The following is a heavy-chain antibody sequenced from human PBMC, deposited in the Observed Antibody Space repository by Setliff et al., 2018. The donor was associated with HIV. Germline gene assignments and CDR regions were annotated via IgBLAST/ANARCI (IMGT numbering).Heavy chain of an antibody. CDR3: AGDFTGSGWYGNYYYGMDV. V-gene: IGHV4-59*01. D-gene: IGHD6-19*01. Sequence: PSETLSLTCTVSGGPISSYYWSWIRQPPGKGLEWIGYIYYSGSTNYNPSLKSRVTISVDTSKNQFSLKLSSVTAADTAVYYCAGDFTGSGWYGNYYYGMDVGGQGTTVTVSS. J-gene: IGHJ6*02. CDR1: GGPISSYY. CDR2: IYYSGST.